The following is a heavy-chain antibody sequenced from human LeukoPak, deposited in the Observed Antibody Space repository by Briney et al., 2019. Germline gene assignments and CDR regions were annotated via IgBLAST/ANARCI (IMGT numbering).Heavy chain of an antibody. J-gene: IGHJ4*02. CDR3: ARDSLYDDNGYYHYFDY. D-gene: IGHD3-22*01. V-gene: IGHV3-33*01. Sequence: GGSLRLSCAASGFSFSTYGMHWVRQAPGKGLEWVAMIWYDASGQHYADSVKGRFTISRDTSKNTLYLQMNSLRAEDTAVYFCARDSLYDDNGYYHYFDYWGRGTLVTVSS. CDR2: IWYDASGQ. CDR1: GFSFSTYG.